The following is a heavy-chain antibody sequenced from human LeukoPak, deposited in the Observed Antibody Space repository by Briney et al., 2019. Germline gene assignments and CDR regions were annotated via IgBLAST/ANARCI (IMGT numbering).Heavy chain of an antibody. CDR1: GGSISSYY. V-gene: IGHV4-59*08. J-gene: IGHJ4*02. D-gene: IGHD5-12*01. CDR2: IYYSGRT. Sequence: SETLSLTCTVSGGSISSYYWSCIRQPPGKGLEWIGYIYYSGRTNFNPSLKSRVTMSVDTSKNQFSLKLSSVTAADTAVYYCARHDIVATTSVYYCGQGTLGTVSS. CDR3: ARHDIVATTSVYY.